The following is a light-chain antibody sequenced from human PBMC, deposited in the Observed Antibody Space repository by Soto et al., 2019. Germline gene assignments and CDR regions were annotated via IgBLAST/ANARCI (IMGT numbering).Light chain of an antibody. CDR1: QSISDW. CDR2: DIS. V-gene: IGKV1-5*01. Sequence: DIQMTQAPATRSASVGDRFTITCRASQSISDWLAWYQQKPGKAPKLLIYDISNLEIGVPSRFSGSGSGTEFTLTISGLQPDDFATYYCQQYNSYSFGQGTKVDIK. CDR3: QQYNSYS. J-gene: IGKJ1*01.